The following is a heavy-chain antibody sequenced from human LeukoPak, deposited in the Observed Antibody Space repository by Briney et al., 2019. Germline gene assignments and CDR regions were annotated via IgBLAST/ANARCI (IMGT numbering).Heavy chain of an antibody. V-gene: IGHV3-30-3*01. CDR3: ARDGSGWSSDY. J-gene: IGHJ4*02. CDR2: VSYDGSKK. Sequence: PGRSLRLSCAASGFTFSSYVIHWVRQAPGKGLEWVAVVSYDGSKKYYADSVKGRFTISRDNSKNTVYLQMDSLRADDTSVYYCARDGSGWSSDYWGQGTLVTVSS. CDR1: GFTFSSYV. D-gene: IGHD6-19*01.